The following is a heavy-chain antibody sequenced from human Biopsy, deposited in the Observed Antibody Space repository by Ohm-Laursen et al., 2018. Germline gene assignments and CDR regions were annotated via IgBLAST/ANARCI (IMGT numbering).Heavy chain of an antibody. CDR1: RFTFEDYA. J-gene: IGHJ4*02. D-gene: IGHD3-10*01. V-gene: IGHV3-9*01. CDR3: AKDEGAHINYGDLYYFDS. CDR2: IDWNRGSI. Sequence: SLRLSCAASRFTFEDYAMHWVRLTPGKGLEWVSGIDWNRGSIAYGDSVKGRFTISRDNGKNFLYLQMSSLRVEDTALYFCAKDEGAHINYGDLYYFDSWGPGTMVTVSA.